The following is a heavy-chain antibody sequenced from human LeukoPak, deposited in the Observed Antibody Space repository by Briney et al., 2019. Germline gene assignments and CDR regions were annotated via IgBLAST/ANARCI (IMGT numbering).Heavy chain of an antibody. Sequence: PSETLSLTCTVSGGSISSYYWSWIRQPAGKGLEWIGRIYTSGSTNYNPSLKSRVTISVDTSKNQFSLKLSSVTAADTAVYYCARVPNIVVVPAAHDAFDIWGQGTMVTVSS. J-gene: IGHJ3*02. CDR1: GGSISSYY. CDR3: ARVPNIVVVPAAHDAFDI. D-gene: IGHD2-2*01. V-gene: IGHV4-4*07. CDR2: IYTSGST.